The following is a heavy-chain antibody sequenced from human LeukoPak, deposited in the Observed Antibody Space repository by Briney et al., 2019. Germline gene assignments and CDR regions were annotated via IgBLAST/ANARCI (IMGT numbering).Heavy chain of an antibody. CDR2: ISAYNGNR. D-gene: IGHD2-15*01. J-gene: IGHJ3*02. CDR3: ARSPTSGGSYDDPVDI. V-gene: IGHV1-18*01. CDR1: GYTFTSYG. Sequence: ASVKVSCKASGYTFTSYGISWVRQAPGQGLEWMGWISAYNGNRNYAQNLQGRVTMTTDTSTSTAYMELRSLRSDDTAVYYCARSPTSGGSYDDPVDIWGQGTMVTVSS.